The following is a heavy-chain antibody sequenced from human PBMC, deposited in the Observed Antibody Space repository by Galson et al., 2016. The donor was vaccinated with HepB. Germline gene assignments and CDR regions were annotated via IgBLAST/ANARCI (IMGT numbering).Heavy chain of an antibody. D-gene: IGHD3-9*01. V-gene: IGHV3-53*01. Sequence: SLRLSCAASGFTVSSNYMSWVRQAPGKGLEWVSVIYSGGSTYYADSVKGRFTISRDNSTNTLYLQMNSLRAEDTAVYYCARGVSDLTGYYPHFDYWGQGTLVTVSS. CDR1: GFTVSSNY. J-gene: IGHJ4*02. CDR2: IYSGGST. CDR3: ARGVSDLTGYYPHFDY.